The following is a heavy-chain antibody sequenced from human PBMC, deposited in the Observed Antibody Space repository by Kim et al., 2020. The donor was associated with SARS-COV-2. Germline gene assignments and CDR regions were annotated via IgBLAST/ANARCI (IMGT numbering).Heavy chain of an antibody. J-gene: IGHJ5*02. V-gene: IGHV4-59*13. Sequence: SETLSLTCTVSGGSISSYYWSWIRQPPGKGLEWIGYIYYSGSTNYNPSLKSRVTISVDTSKNQFSLRLSSVTAADTAVYYCAREGYDILTGYSANWFDPWGQGTLVTVSS. CDR3: AREGYDILTGYSANWFDP. D-gene: IGHD3-9*01. CDR2: IYYSGST. CDR1: GGSISSYY.